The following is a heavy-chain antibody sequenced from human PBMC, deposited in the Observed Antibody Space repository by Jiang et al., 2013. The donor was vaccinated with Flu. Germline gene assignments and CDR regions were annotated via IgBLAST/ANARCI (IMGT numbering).Heavy chain of an antibody. J-gene: IGHJ4*02. CDR1: GFTFGDYS. CDR3: TGAKDTAMVTTFTGFDY. Sequence: VQLLESGGGLLQPGRSLRLSCTGSGFTFGDYSMNWVRQAPGKGLEWIAFIRTKAYGGTREYAASVKGRFIISRDDSKSIAYLQMNSLKTEDTAVYYCTGAKDTAMVTTFTGFDYWGQGTLVTVSS. V-gene: IGHV3-49*04. CDR2: IRTKAYGGTR. D-gene: IGHD5-18*01.